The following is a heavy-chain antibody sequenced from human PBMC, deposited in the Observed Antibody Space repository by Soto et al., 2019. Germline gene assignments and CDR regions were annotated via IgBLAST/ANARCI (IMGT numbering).Heavy chain of an antibody. Sequence: SETLSLTCGVSGDSISSNNWWNWVRQPPGKGLEWIGEIHHSGRTNFNPSLKSRVTISVDKSKNQFSLKLNSVTAADTAVYYCARVRQYCSSSSCYLDPWGQGTLVT. CDR2: IHHSGRT. V-gene: IGHV4-4*02. CDR1: GDSISSNNW. J-gene: IGHJ5*02. D-gene: IGHD2-2*01. CDR3: ARVRQYCSSSSCYLDP.